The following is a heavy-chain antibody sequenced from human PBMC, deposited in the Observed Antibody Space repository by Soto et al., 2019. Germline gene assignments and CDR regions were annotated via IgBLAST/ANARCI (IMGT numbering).Heavy chain of an antibody. Sequence: GGSLRLSCTASGFSFSDYSFNWVRQAPGKGLEWVPSITHTVTNAYYADSVKGRFTISKDSADNSLILQMTSLRAEDTAVYHCARASGNDWYSDYWGQGTMVTVSS. CDR2: ITHTVTNA. J-gene: IGHJ4*02. V-gene: IGHV3-21*06. CDR1: GFSFSDYS. D-gene: IGHD2-21*02. CDR3: ARASGNDWYSDY.